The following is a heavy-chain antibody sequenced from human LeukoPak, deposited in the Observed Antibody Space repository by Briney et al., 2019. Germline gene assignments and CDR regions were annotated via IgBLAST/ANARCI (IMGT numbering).Heavy chain of an antibody. J-gene: IGHJ4*02. CDR3: ARENRFGYVDY. CDR1: GFTFSSYS. D-gene: IGHD3-10*01. CDR2: ISSSSHYI. Sequence: GGSLRLSCAASGFTFSSYSMTWVRQAPGKGLEWVSSISSSSHYIYHADSVKGRFTISRDNAKNSLYLQMNSLRAEDTAVYYCARENRFGYVDYWGQGTLVTVSS. V-gene: IGHV3-21*01.